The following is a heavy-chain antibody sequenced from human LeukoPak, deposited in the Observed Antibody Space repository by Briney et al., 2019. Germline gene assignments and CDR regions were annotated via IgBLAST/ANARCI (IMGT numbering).Heavy chain of an antibody. J-gene: IGHJ4*02. Sequence: ASVKVSCKASGYTFTSYGISWVRQAPGQGLEWMGWISAYNGNTNYAQKLQGRVTMTTDTSTSTAYMELRSLRSDDTAVYYCARDRAGGSPVGEFDYWGQGTLVTVSS. CDR2: ISAYNGNT. V-gene: IGHV1-18*01. D-gene: IGHD1-26*01. CDR3: ARDRAGGSPVGEFDY. CDR1: GYTFTSYG.